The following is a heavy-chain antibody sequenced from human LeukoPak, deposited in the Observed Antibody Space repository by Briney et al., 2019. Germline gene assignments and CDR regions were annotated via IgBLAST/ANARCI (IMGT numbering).Heavy chain of an antibody. Sequence: GGSLRLSCTASTWYFTNYWMHWVRQVPGKGLAWLSRIDRDGLKADYADAVRGRFTISRHNAKSTAYLQMDSLRAEDTAVYYCGTSRWSGVVDSWGQGTLVTVSS. CDR2: IDRDGLKA. D-gene: IGHD3-3*01. V-gene: IGHV3-74*01. CDR1: TWYFTNYW. J-gene: IGHJ5*01. CDR3: GTSRWSGVVDS.